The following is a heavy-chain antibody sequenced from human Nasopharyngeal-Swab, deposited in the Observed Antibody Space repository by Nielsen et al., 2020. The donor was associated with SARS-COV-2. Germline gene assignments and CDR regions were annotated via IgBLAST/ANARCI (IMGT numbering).Heavy chain of an antibody. D-gene: IGHD3-3*02. CDR2: ISGSGGST. V-gene: IGHV3-23*01. CDR3: AKDQGEHFWSGYWEFDY. J-gene: IGHJ4*02. CDR1: GFTFSSYA. Sequence: GGSLRLSCAASGFTFSSYAMSWVRQAPGKGLEWVSAISGSGGSTYYADSMKGRFTISRDNSKNTLYLQMNSLRAEDTAVYYCAKDQGEHFWSGYWEFDYWGQGTLVTVSS.